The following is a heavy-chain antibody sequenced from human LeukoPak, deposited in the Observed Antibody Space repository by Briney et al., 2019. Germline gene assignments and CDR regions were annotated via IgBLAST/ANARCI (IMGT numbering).Heavy chain of an antibody. D-gene: IGHD5-24*01. Sequence: GASVKVSCKASGYTFTSYYMHWVRQAPGQGPEWMGVISPSGGSTTYAQKFQGRVTLTRDMSTSTDYLELSSLRSEDTAVYYCARDNSVRDEAWWFSPWGQGTLVTVSS. J-gene: IGHJ5*02. V-gene: IGHV1-46*01. CDR1: GYTFTSYY. CDR3: ARDNSVRDEAWWFSP. CDR2: ISPSGGST.